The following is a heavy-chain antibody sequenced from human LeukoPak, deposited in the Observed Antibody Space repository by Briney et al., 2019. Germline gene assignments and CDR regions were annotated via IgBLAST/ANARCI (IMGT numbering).Heavy chain of an antibody. D-gene: IGHD2-2*01. CDR3: ARVYSSTHNWFDT. CDR1: GGSISSYY. J-gene: IGHJ5*02. V-gene: IGHV4-59*01. Sequence: PSETLSLTCTVSGGSISSYYWSWIRQPPGKGLEWIGYIYYSGSTNYNPSLKSRVTISVDTSKNQFSLKLNSVTAADTAVYYCARVYSSTHNWFDTWGQGIHVTVSS. CDR2: IYYSGST.